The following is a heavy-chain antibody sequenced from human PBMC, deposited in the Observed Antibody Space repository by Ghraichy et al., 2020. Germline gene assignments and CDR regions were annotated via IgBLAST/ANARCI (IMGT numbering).Heavy chain of an antibody. Sequence: GGSLRLSCVGSGFTFNRYSITWVRQAPGKGLEWVSCISSSGAYTCYADSVKGRFTISRDNAQNSLSLQMNSLSAEDTAVYYCARDRRENYYGPGTYYYGMDVWGQGTTVTVSS. V-gene: IGHV3-21*01. CDR2: ISSSGAYT. D-gene: IGHD3-10*01. CDR1: GFTFNRYS. J-gene: IGHJ6*02. CDR3: ARDRRENYYGPGTYYYGMDV.